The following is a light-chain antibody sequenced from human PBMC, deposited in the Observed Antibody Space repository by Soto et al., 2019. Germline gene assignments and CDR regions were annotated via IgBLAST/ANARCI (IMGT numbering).Light chain of an antibody. CDR1: SSDVGGYNL. CDR3: CSFTSSSTLV. V-gene: IGLV2-14*01. CDR2: DVS. Sequence: QSALTQPASVSGSPGQSITISCAGTSSDVGGYNLVSWFQQHPGKVPKLMIYDVSKRPPGVSNRFSGSKSGNTASLTISGLQAEDEADYYCCSFTSSSTLVFATGTMVTVL. J-gene: IGLJ1*01.